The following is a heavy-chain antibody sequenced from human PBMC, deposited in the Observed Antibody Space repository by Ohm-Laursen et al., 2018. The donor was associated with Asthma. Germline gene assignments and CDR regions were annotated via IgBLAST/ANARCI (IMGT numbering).Heavy chain of an antibody. CDR1: GGSISSGGYY. CDR2: FYYSGST. J-gene: IGHJ6*02. Sequence: TLSLTCTVSGGSISSGGYYWSWIRQHPGKGLEWIGYFYYSGSTYYNPSLKSRVTISVDTSKNQFSLKLSSVTAADTAVYYCASLGTAGYYYYGMDVWGQGTTVTVSS. D-gene: IGHD1-1*01. V-gene: IGHV4-31*03. CDR3: ASLGTAGYYYYGMDV.